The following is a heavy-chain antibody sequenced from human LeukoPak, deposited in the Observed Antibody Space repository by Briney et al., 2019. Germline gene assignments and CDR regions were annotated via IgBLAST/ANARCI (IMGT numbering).Heavy chain of an antibody. Sequence: GGSLTLSCAASGFTFSSYGMHWVRQAPGKGLEWGAVISYDGSNKYYADSVKGRFTISRDNSKNTLYLQMNSLRAEDTAVYYCAKDRVGYCSGGSCYSETYWFDPWGQGTLVTVSS. J-gene: IGHJ5*02. CDR3: AKDRVGYCSGGSCYSETYWFDP. CDR1: GFTFSSYG. V-gene: IGHV3-30*18. D-gene: IGHD2-15*01. CDR2: ISYDGSNK.